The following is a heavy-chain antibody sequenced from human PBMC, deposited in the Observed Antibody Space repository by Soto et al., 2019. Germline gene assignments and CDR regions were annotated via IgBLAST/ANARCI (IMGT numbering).Heavy chain of an antibody. Sequence: GGSLRLSCTASGFTLSSYEMNWVRQAPGKGLEWLSYISSSGSTIYHADSVKGRFTISRDNAKNSLYLQMNSLRAEDTAVYYCARDEPYYDTSGYYLTTNYYGMDVWGPGTTVTVSS. D-gene: IGHD3-22*01. V-gene: IGHV3-48*03. CDR2: ISSSGSTI. CDR3: ARDEPYYDTSGYYLTTNYYGMDV. J-gene: IGHJ6*02. CDR1: GFTLSSYE.